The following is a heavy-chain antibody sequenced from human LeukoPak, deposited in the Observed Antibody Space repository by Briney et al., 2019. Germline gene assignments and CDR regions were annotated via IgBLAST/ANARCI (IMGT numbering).Heavy chain of an antibody. V-gene: IGHV1-18*01. CDR1: GYTFTSYG. Sequence: ASVKVSCKASGYTFTSYGISWVRQAPGQGLEWMRWISAYNGNTNYAQKFQGRVTITRDTSASTAYMELSSLRSEDTAVYYCAREALWFGHAFDIWGQGTMVTVSS. D-gene: IGHD3-10*01. CDR2: ISAYNGNT. CDR3: AREALWFGHAFDI. J-gene: IGHJ3*02.